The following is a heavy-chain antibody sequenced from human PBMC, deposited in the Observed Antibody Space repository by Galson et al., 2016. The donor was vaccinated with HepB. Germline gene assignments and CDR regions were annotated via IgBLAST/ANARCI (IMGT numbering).Heavy chain of an antibody. CDR3: ARPSSGWANDAFDI. J-gene: IGHJ3*02. Sequence: LVKVSCKASGGTFTTYPITWVRQAPGQGPECLGRIIPLLGIPKYAQQFPGRLTITADKSTCTTYIELTSLRSEDTAVYYCARPSSGWANDAFDIWGQGTKVTVSS. CDR2: IIPLLGIP. CDR1: GGTFTTYP. V-gene: IGHV1-69*02. D-gene: IGHD6-19*01.